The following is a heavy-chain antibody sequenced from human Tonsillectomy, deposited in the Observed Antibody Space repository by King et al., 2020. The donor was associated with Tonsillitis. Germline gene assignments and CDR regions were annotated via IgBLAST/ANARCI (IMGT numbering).Heavy chain of an antibody. D-gene: IGHD1-26*01. CDR2: INYSGST. CDR1: GGSISSSSYY. J-gene: IGHJ3*02. Sequence: LQLQESGPGLVKPSETLSLTCTVSGGSISSSSYYWGWIRQPPGKGLEWIGSINYSGSTYYNPSLKSRVTISVDTSKNKFSLKLSAVPAADTAVYYCARGDYYSGSSRGAFDIWGQGTMVTVSS. V-gene: IGHV4-39*07. CDR3: ARGDYYSGSSRGAFDI.